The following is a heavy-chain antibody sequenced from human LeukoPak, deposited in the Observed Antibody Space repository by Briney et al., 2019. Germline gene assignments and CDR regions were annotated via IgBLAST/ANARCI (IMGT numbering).Heavy chain of an antibody. CDR1: GFTFSSYA. J-gene: IGHJ5*02. D-gene: IGHD2-2*01. CDR3: AKDLGCSSTSCYNP. CDR2: ISGSGGST. V-gene: IGHV3-23*01. Sequence: GGSLRLSCAASGFTFSSYAMSWVRQAPGKGLEWVSAISGSGGSTYYADSVKGRLTISRDNSKNTLYLQMNSLRAEDTAVYYCAKDLGCSSTSCYNPWGQGTLVTVSS.